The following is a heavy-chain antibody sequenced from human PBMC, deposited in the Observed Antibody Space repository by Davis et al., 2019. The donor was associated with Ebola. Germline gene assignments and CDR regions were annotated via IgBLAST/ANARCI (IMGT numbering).Heavy chain of an antibody. D-gene: IGHD6-13*01. V-gene: IGHV1-2*06. Sequence: ASVKVSCKASGYTFTGNYIQWVRQAPGQGLEWMGRINPNSGGTNYAQKFQGRVTMTRDTSTSTAYMEINRLRSDDTAVYYCARGPGIAAAGEVWGQGTLVTVSS. CDR3: ARGPGIAAAGEV. CDR1: GYTFTGNY. CDR2: INPNSGGT. J-gene: IGHJ4*02.